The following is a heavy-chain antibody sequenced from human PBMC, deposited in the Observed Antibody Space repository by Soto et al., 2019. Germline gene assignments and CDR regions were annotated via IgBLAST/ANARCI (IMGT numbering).Heavy chain of an antibody. J-gene: IGHJ6*02. CDR2: VPGDGSRA. Sequence: EVQLVESGGGSVQPGGSLRLSCAASGFSFSSYFMAWVRQDPGEGLVSVSHVPGDGSRASYADSVRGRFTISRDNAKNTLYLQMDSLRDEDTALYYCARENWYSLDVWGQGTTVTVSS. D-gene: IGHD1-26*01. CDR3: ARENWYSLDV. V-gene: IGHV3-74*01. CDR1: GFSFSSYF.